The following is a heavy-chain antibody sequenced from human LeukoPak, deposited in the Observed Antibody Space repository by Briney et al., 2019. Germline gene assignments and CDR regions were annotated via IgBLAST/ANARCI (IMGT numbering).Heavy chain of an antibody. CDR3: AKGRNYYGSESYKYYFDY. CDR1: GFTFSSYA. Sequence: PGGSLRLSCAASGFTFSSYAMSWVRQAPGKGLEWVSAISGSGGSTYYADSVKGRFTISRDNSKNTLYLQMNSLRAEDTAVYYCAKGRNYYGSESYKYYFDYWGQGTLVTVSS. V-gene: IGHV3-23*01. J-gene: IGHJ4*02. CDR2: ISGSGGST. D-gene: IGHD3-10*01.